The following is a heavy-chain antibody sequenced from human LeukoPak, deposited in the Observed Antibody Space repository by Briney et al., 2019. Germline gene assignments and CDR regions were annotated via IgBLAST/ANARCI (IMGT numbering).Heavy chain of an antibody. CDR1: GYTFTSYG. Sequence: SVKVSCKASGYTFTSYGISWVRQAPGQGLEWMGGIIPIFGTANYAQKFQGRVTITADESTSTAHMELSSLRSEDTAVYYCARDRLRYCSGGSCYPAKNDAFDIWGQGTMVTVSS. J-gene: IGHJ3*02. V-gene: IGHV1-69*13. D-gene: IGHD2-15*01. CDR2: IIPIFGTA. CDR3: ARDRLRYCSGGSCYPAKNDAFDI.